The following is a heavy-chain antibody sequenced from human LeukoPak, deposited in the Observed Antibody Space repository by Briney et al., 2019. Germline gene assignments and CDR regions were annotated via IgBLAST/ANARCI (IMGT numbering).Heavy chain of an antibody. CDR2: INRDGSDI. J-gene: IGHJ6*03. V-gene: IGHV3-74*01. D-gene: IGHD2-2*01. Sequence: PGGSLRLSCAASGFTLSSNWMHWVRQAPGKGLQWVSRINRDGSDINYADSVKGRFTISRDNAKNTLYLQMGSLRADDTAVYYCAKEEICAMGVWSSCMDVWGKGTTVTVSS. CDR1: GFTLSSNW. CDR3: AKEEICAMGVWSSCMDV.